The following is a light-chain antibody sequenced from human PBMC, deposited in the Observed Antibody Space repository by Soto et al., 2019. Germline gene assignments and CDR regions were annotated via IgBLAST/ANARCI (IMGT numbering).Light chain of an antibody. Sequence: EIVMTQSPGTLSLSPGETATLSCRASQSVDSNYLAWYKQKPGQAPRLLVYGISTRATDIPARFSGSGSGTEFTLPISSLQSEDFGIYYCQQHSKWPITFGQGTRLEIK. CDR1: QSVDSN. CDR3: QQHSKWPIT. V-gene: IGKV3-15*01. CDR2: GIS. J-gene: IGKJ5*01.